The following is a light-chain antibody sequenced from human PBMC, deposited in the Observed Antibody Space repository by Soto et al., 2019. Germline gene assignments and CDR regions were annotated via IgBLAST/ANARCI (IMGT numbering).Light chain of an antibody. CDR2: EVT. CDR1: RRDIGSYNR. J-gene: IGLJ1*01. V-gene: IGLV2-14*01. CDR3: SSYTNINTRACV. Sequence: QSALTQPASVSGSPGQSITISCTGTRRDIGSYNRVFWYQQHPGKAPKRIIYEVTDRPSGISNRFSGSKSGNTASLTISGLQAEDEAEYYCSSYTNINTRACVFGTGTKVTVL.